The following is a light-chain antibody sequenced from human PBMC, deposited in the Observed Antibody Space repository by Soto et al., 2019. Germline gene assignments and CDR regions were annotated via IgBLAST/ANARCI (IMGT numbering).Light chain of an antibody. V-gene: IGKV1-39*01. J-gene: IGKJ3*01. CDR1: QSISSY. CDR2: AAS. CDR3: QQSYSTPLT. Sequence: DIQMTQSPSTLSGSVGDRVTITCRASQSISSYLNWYQQKPGKAPKLLIYAASSLQSGVPSRFSGSGSGTHFTLTISSLQPEDFATYYCQQSYSTPLTFGPGTKVDIK.